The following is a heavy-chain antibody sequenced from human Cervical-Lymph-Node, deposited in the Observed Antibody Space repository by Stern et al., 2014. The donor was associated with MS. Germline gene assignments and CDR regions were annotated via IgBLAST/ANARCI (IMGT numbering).Heavy chain of an antibody. CDR1: GYSFSNYW. J-gene: IGHJ4*02. CDR2: IDPGDSET. D-gene: IGHD3-16*02. Sequence: EVQLVESGAEVKKPGESLKMSCKGSGYSFSNYWIGWVRQMPGKGLEWMGIIDPGDSETKYSPSFQGQVTISADKSINTAYLQWSSLKASDTATYYCARQSKGIVDPFDHLGQGTLVTVSS. CDR3: ARQSKGIVDPFDH. V-gene: IGHV5-51*01.